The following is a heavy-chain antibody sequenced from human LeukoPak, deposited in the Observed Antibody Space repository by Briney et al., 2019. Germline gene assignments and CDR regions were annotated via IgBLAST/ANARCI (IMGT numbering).Heavy chain of an antibody. D-gene: IGHD6-13*01. V-gene: IGHV3-21*01. Sequence: GGSLRLSCAASGFTFSSYSMNWVRQALGKGLEWVSSISSSSSYIYYADSVKGRFTISRDNAKNSLYLQMNSLRAEDTAVYYCVRGDSSSWYDWFDPWGQGTLVTVSS. CDR2: ISSSSSYI. CDR3: VRGDSSSWYDWFDP. CDR1: GFTFSSYS. J-gene: IGHJ5*02.